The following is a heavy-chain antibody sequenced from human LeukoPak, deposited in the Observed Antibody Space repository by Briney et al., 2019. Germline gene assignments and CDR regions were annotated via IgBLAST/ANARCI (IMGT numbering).Heavy chain of an antibody. J-gene: IGHJ4*02. D-gene: IGHD2-21*02. CDR2: IYYTGIT. CDR3: ATSQCGSDCYLAGDY. Sequence: PSETLSLTCAVSGGSVNSGSYYWSWIRQHPGKGLEWIGCIYYTGITNYNPSLKSRVTISVDTSKNQFSLNLNFVTAADTAVYYCATSQCGSDCYLAGDYWGQGTLVTVSS. CDR1: GGSVNSGSYY. V-gene: IGHV4-61*01.